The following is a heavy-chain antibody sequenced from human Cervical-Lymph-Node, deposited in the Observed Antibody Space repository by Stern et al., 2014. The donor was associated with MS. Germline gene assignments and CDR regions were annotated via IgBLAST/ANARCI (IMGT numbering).Heavy chain of an antibody. CDR2: FFPGSPNL. V-gene: IGHV5-51*01. J-gene: IGHJ4*02. CDR1: GYTFTSYW. Sequence: EVQLVESGPEVKRPGESLKISCQASGYTFTSYWIGWGRQMPGKVLKCIDIFFPGSPNLRNSPSFQGQFPIPANKSSSTAYLQWNNLKASDTAIYYCARQRYFDYWGQGTLVTVSS. CDR3: ARQRYFDY.